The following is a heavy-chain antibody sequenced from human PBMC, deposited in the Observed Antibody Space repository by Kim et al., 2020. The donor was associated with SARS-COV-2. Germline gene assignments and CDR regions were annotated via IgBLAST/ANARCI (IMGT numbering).Heavy chain of an antibody. D-gene: IGHD6-13*01. J-gene: IGHJ3*02. CDR3: SRTEATTGTLGAFDI. V-gene: IGHV3-11*04. Sequence: DTVRGRFTSSRDNAKNSLFLQMNSLRAEDTSVYYCSRTEATTGTLGAFDIWGQGTMVIVSS.